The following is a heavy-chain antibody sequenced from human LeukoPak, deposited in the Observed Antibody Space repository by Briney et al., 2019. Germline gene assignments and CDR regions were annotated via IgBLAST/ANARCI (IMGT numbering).Heavy chain of an antibody. CDR1: GFTFSSYG. CDR3: ARVQLGAGCSSTSCYVFKDYYYGMDV. CDR2: IRYDGSNK. J-gene: IGHJ6*02. Sequence: PGGSLRLSCAASGFTFSSYGMHWVRQAPGKGLEWVAFIRYDGSNKYYADSVKGRFTISRDNSKNTLYLQMNSLRAEDTAVYYCARVQLGAGCSSTSCYVFKDYYYGMDVWGQGTTVTVSS. V-gene: IGHV3-30*02. D-gene: IGHD2-2*01.